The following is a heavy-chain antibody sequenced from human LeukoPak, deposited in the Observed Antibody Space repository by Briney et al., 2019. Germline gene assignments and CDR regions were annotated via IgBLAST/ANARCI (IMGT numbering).Heavy chain of an antibody. CDR1: GGCLSGYF. CDR3: VRVRGYWAAFDI. J-gene: IGHJ3*02. V-gene: IGHV4-34*01. CDR2: INHSGST. D-gene: IGHD3-22*01. Sequence: PSETLSLTCAVYGGCLSGYFWSWIRQPPGQGLEWIGEINHSGSTNHSPSLKSRVNMSVDTSNNQFSLNLNSVTAADTAVYYCVRVRGYWAAFDIWGQGTMVTVSS.